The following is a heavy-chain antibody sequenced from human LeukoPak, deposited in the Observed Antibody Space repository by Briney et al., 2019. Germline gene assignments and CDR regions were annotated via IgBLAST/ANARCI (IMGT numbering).Heavy chain of an antibody. CDR1: GFTFDDYG. CDR3: ARGGYYYDSSGYYTQHL. Sequence: PGGSLRLSCAASGFTFDDYGMSWVRQGPGKGLEWVSCINWKVGSTCYADSVKGRFSISRGNAKNSLYLQMNSVRAEDTALYYCARGGYYYDSSGYYTQHLWGQGTLVTVSS. J-gene: IGHJ1*01. CDR2: INWKVGST. V-gene: IGHV3-20*04. D-gene: IGHD3-22*01.